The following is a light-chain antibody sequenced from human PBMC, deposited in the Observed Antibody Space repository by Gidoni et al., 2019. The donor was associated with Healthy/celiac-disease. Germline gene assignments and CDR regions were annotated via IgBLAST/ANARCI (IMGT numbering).Light chain of an antibody. Sequence: DIQMTQSPSSLSASVGDRVSITCQARQDISNYLNWYQQKPGKAPKLLIYDASNLETGVPSRFSGSGSGTDFTCTISSLQPEDIATYYCQQYDNLPYTFXQXTKLEIK. CDR1: QDISNY. CDR3: QQYDNLPYT. J-gene: IGKJ2*01. CDR2: DAS. V-gene: IGKV1-33*01.